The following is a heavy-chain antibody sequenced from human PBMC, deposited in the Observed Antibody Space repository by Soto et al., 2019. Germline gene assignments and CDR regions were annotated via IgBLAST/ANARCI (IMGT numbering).Heavy chain of an antibody. CDR2: IYYSGST. Sequence: SETLSLTCTVSGGSISSGGYYWSWIRQHPGKGLEWIGYIYYSGSTYYNPSLKSRVTISVDTSKNQFSLKLSSVTAADTAVYYCARGSLEIFDYWGQGTLVTVSS. CDR1: GGSISSGGYY. J-gene: IGHJ4*02. D-gene: IGHD1-26*01. V-gene: IGHV4-31*03. CDR3: ARGSLEIFDY.